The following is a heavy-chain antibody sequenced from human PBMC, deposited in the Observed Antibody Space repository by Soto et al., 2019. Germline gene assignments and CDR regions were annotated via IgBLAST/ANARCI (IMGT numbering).Heavy chain of an antibody. V-gene: IGHV4-30-4*01. CDR1: GGSISSGDYY. Sequence: QVQLQESGPGLVKPSQTLSLTCTVSGGSISSGDYYGSWIRQPPGKGLEWIGYISYSGSTYYNPSLKRRVTISVDSSKNQFSLKLSSVTAAGTAVYYCASNSYGYIFYDSWGQGTLVTVSS. CDR3: ASNSYGYIFYDS. D-gene: IGHD5-18*01. CDR2: ISYSGST. J-gene: IGHJ4*02.